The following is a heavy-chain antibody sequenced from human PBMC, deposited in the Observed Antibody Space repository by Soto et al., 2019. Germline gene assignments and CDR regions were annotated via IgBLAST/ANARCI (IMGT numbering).Heavy chain of an antibody. V-gene: IGHV4-30-4*01. Sequence: QVQLQESGPGLVKPSQTLSLTCTVSGGSSSSGDYSWSWVRQPPGKGLEWVGYIYYSGSTYYNPSLKRRVTISVDTSKNQFTLQLSSVTAADTAVYYCAREGSGCSNYFDYWGQGPLVTVSS. J-gene: IGHJ4*02. D-gene: IGHD1-26*01. CDR3: AREGSGCSNYFDY. CDR1: GGSSSSGDYS. CDR2: IYYSGST.